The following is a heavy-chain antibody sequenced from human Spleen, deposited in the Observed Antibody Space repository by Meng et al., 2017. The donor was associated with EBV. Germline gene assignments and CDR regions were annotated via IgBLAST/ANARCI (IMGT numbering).Heavy chain of an antibody. J-gene: IGHJ4*02. D-gene: IGHD2-2*02. CDR1: AVTVSSYA. Sequence: QGLVVQFGVEVQNPGSSVPVFCQPSAVTVSSYAITSVRQAPGQGLEWTGGIIPMFDVVNYAQNFQGRVAISADKSTTTAHMELSSLTSDDTAMYFCARVHWTSGGYTAPFDHWGQGTLVTVSS. CDR3: ARVHWTSGGYTAPFDH. CDR2: IIPMFDVV. V-gene: IGHV1-69*17.